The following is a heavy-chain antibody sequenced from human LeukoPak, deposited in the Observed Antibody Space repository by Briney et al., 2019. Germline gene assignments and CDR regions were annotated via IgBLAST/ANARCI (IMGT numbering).Heavy chain of an antibody. CDR3: AREYGDYGRLYYYGMDV. Sequence: GGSLRLSCAASGFTFNRHSMNWVRQAPGKGLEWVSSISTSSNNIYYADSVKGRFAISRDNAKSSLYLQMNSLRAEDTAVYYCAREYGDYGRLYYYGMDVWGQGTTVTVSS. D-gene: IGHD4-17*01. J-gene: IGHJ6*02. V-gene: IGHV3-21*01. CDR1: GFTFNRHS. CDR2: ISTSSNNI.